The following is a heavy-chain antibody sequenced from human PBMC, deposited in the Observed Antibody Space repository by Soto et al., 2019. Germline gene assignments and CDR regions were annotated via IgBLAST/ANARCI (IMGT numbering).Heavy chain of an antibody. CDR2: ISGSDGST. J-gene: IGHJ4*02. CDR1: GFTFRNHA. V-gene: IGHV3-23*01. Sequence: GGSLRLSCAASGFTFRNHAMSWVRQAPGKGLEWVSAISGSDGSTYYAGSVKGRFTISRDNSKNTLYLQMNSLRAEDTAVYYCAKDLTPLVRSSWYVRASFDYWGQGTLVTVSS. D-gene: IGHD6-13*01. CDR3: AKDLTPLVRSSWYVRASFDY.